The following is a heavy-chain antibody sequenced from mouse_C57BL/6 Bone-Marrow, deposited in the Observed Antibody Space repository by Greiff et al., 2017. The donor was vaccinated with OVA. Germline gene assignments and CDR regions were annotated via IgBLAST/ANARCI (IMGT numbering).Heavy chain of an antibody. Sequence: VKLVESGAELARPGASVKLSCKASGYTFTSYGISWVKQRTGQGLEWIGEIYPRSGNTYYNEKFKGKATLTADKSSSTAYMELRSLTSEDSAVYFCARCRTMGYSYFDYWGQGTTLTVSS. CDR3: ARCRTMGYSYFDY. V-gene: IGHV1-81*01. CDR1: GYTFTSYG. D-gene: IGHD2-3*01. J-gene: IGHJ2*01. CDR2: IYPRSGNT.